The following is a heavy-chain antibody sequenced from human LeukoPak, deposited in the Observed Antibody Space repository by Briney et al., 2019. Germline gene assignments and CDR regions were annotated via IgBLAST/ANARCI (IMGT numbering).Heavy chain of an antibody. V-gene: IGHV1-2*02. CDR2: INPNSGGT. J-gene: IGHJ6*03. CDR3: ARVGRVCSSTSCYSPSYYYYMDV. D-gene: IGHD2-2*01. Sequence: ASVKVSYKASGYTFTGYYMHWVRQAPGQGLEWMGWINPNSGGTNYAQKFQGRVTMTRDTSISTAYMELSRLRSDDTAVYYCARVGRVCSSTSCYSPSYYYYMDVWGKGTTVTVSS. CDR1: GYTFTGYY.